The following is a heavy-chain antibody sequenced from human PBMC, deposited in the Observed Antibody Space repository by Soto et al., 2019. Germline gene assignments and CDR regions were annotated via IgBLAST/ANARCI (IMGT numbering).Heavy chain of an antibody. CDR3: ASGGRVNYDFWSGYYAFDP. Sequence: SETLSLTCTVSGGSISSYYWSWIRQPPGKGLEWIGYIYYSGSTNYNPSLKSRVTISVDTSKNQFSLKLSSVTAADTAVYYCASGGRVNYDFWSGYYAFDPWGQGTLVTVSS. CDR2: IYYSGST. J-gene: IGHJ5*02. V-gene: IGHV4-59*08. D-gene: IGHD3-3*01. CDR1: GGSISSYY.